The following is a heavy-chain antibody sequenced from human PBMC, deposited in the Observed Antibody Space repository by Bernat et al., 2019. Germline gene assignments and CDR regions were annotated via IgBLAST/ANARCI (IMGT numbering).Heavy chain of an antibody. CDR1: GYTFTSYD. Sequence: QVQLVQSGAEVKKPGASVKVSCKASGYTFTSYDINWVRQATGQGLEWMGWMNPNSGNTGYAQKFQGRVTMTRNTSISTAYMELSSLRSEDTAVYYCASAPRSYGSGSYYSSFIDIWGQGIIVIVFS. D-gene: IGHD3-10*01. CDR2: MNPNSGNT. V-gene: IGHV1-8*01. CDR3: ASAPRSYGSGSYYSSFIDI. J-gene: IGHJ3*02.